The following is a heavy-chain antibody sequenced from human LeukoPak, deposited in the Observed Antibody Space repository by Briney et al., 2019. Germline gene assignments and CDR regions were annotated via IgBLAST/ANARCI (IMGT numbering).Heavy chain of an antibody. CDR2: ISSSSSYI. CDR3: ARAWFGELFAFDI. Sequence: GGSLRLSCAASGFTFSSYEMNWVRQAPGKGLEWVSSISSSSSYIYYADSVKGRFTISRDNAKNSLYLQMNSLRAEDTAVYYCARAWFGELFAFDIWGQGTMVTVSS. D-gene: IGHD3-10*01. CDR1: GFTFSSYE. J-gene: IGHJ3*02. V-gene: IGHV3-21*01.